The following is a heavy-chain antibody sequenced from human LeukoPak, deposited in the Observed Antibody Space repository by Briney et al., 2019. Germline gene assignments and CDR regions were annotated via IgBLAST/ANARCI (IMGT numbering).Heavy chain of an antibody. Sequence: GGSLRLSSAASGFTFSNYGMHWVRQAPGKGLEWVAFVRYDETTKFYADSVKGRFTISRDNSKTTLYLQMNSLRAEDTAVYYCAKDVPTAYFDYWGQGTLVTVSS. J-gene: IGHJ4*02. D-gene: IGHD2-2*01. CDR2: VRYDETTK. V-gene: IGHV3-30*02. CDR1: GFTFSNYG. CDR3: AKDVPTAYFDY.